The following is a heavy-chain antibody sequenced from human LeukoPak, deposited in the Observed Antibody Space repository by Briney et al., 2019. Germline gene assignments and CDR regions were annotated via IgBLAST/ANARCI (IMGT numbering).Heavy chain of an antibody. J-gene: IGHJ3*02. Sequence: ASVKVSCKASGYTFTGYYMHWVRQAPGQGLEWMGWINPNSGGTNYAQKFQGRVTMTRDTSISTAYMELSRLRSDDTAVYYCARGAAASKRWAENDAFDIWGQGTMVTVSS. V-gene: IGHV1-2*02. CDR2: INPNSGGT. CDR3: ARGAAASKRWAENDAFDI. CDR1: GYTFTGYY. D-gene: IGHD6-13*01.